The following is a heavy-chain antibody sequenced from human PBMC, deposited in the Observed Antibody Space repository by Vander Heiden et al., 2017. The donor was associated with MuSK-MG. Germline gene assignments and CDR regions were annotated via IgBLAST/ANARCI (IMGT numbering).Heavy chain of an antibody. CDR3: AIAGSYYDDWFDP. D-gene: IGHD3-22*01. J-gene: IGHJ5*02. Sequence: QVQLQQLGAGLLKPSDTLSLPCAVSGGSLSGDYWSWIRQPPGKGLEWIGEINHSGSTNDYPALKSRVTISVYTSKNQFSLKMRTVTDADAAVYYCAIAGSYYDDWFDPWGQGTMVTVSS. CDR1: GGSLSGDY. V-gene: IGHV4-34*01. CDR2: INHSGST.